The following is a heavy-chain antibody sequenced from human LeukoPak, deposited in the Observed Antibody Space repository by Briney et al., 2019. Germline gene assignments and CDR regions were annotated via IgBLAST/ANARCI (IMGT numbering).Heavy chain of an antibody. V-gene: IGHV4-34*01. CDR3: ARGSGIVRQWRHFDY. CDR1: GGSFSGYY. Sequence: PSETLSLTCVVYGGSFSGYYWSWIRQPPGKGLEWIGEINHSGSTNYNPSLKSRVTISVDTSKNQFSLKLSSVTAADTAVYYCARGSGIVRQWRHFDYWGQGTLVTVSS. D-gene: IGHD6-19*01. CDR2: INHSGST. J-gene: IGHJ4*02.